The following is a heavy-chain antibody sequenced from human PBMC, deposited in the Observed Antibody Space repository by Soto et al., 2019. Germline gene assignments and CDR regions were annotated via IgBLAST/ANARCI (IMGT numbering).Heavy chain of an antibody. CDR1: GYTLTAQN. V-gene: IGHV1-2*02. D-gene: IGHD6-19*01. Sequence: QAQLVQSGGEVKKPGASVKVSCQASGYTLTAQNLHWVRKAPGEGLEWMGWINPTTGATKYAQKFQGRVTMTRDTSMSTAYLEVRSLIPDDTAVYYCAKGASSGVSWFDPWGQGTLVTVSS. CDR2: INPTTGAT. J-gene: IGHJ5*02. CDR3: AKGASSGVSWFDP.